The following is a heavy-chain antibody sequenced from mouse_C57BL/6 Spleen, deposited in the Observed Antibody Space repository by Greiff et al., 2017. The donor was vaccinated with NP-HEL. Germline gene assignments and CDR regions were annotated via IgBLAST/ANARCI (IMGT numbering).Heavy chain of an antibody. CDR1: GFTFSSYA. Sequence: EVQGVESGGGLVKPGGSLKLSCAASGFTFSSYAMSWVRQTPEKRLEWVATISDGGSYTYYPDNVKGRFTISRDNAKNNLYLQMSHLKSEDTAMYYCAREVSNAMDDWGQGTSVTVSS. CDR2: ISDGGSYT. J-gene: IGHJ4*01. V-gene: IGHV5-4*01. D-gene: IGHD6-2*01. CDR3: AREVSNAMDD.